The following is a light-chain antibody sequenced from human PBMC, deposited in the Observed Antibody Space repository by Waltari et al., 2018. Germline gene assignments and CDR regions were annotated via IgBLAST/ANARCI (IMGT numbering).Light chain of an antibody. CDR2: AAS. Sequence: DIQMTQSPSSLSASVGDRVTITCRADQAIRSDLVWYQQRPGKAPKRLVYAASTLQSGVPSRFSGSGSGTEFTLTINSLQSEDFATYYCLQYNGYPRTFGQGTKVEMK. J-gene: IGKJ1*01. CDR1: QAIRSD. V-gene: IGKV1-17*01. CDR3: LQYNGYPRT.